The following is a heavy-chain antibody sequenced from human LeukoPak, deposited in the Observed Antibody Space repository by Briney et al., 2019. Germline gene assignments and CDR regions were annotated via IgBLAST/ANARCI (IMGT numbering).Heavy chain of an antibody. CDR3: ARDAALLPGKYYYYMDV. CDR1: GFTLGDYN. J-gene: IGHJ6*03. D-gene: IGHD6-25*01. Sequence: PGGSLRLPCVASGFTLGDYNMNWVRQAPGKGLEWVSAITRSSTYMNYADSLKGRFTISRDNAKNSMYLQMNSLTAEDTAVYFCARDAALLPGKYYYYMDVWGKGTTVIVSS. CDR2: ITRSSTYM. V-gene: IGHV3-21*01.